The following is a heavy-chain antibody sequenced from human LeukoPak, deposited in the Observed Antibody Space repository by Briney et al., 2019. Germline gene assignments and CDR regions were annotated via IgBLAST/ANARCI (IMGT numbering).Heavy chain of an antibody. D-gene: IGHD3-22*01. CDR1: GFTVSSNY. CDR3: ARHYYYGSSGYWALY. J-gene: IGHJ4*02. V-gene: IGHV3-53*01. CDR2: IYSGGST. Sequence: GGSLRLSCAASGFTVSSNYMSWVRQAPGKGLEWVSVIYSGGSTYYADSVKGRFTISRDNSKNTLYLQMNSLRAEDTAVYYCARHYYYGSSGYWALYWGQGTLVTVSS.